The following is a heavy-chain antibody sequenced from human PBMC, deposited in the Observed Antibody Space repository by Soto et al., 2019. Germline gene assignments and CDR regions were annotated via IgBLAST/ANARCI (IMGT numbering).Heavy chain of an antibody. Sequence: EVHLVESGGGLVKPGGSLRLSCAVSGFTFSSCTMNWVRQAPGKGLEWVSSISPSTSHIYYADSVKGRFTISRDNAKNSRFRQTNSLSAEDTAVYYCSGCSGGACHQNYGMDVWGQGTTVTVSS. CDR2: ISPSTSHI. CDR3: SGCSGGACHQNYGMDV. D-gene: IGHD2-15*01. CDR1: GFTFSSCT. J-gene: IGHJ6*02. V-gene: IGHV3-21*01.